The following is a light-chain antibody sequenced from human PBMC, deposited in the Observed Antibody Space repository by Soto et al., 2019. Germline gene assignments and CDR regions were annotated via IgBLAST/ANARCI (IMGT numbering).Light chain of an antibody. CDR3: VSFAGGTYV. CDR1: SSDVGAYIF. CDR2: DVN. J-gene: IGLJ1*01. Sequence: QSALTQPPSASGSPGQSVTISCTGTSSDVGAYIFVSWYQQHPGKAPKLMVYDVNRRPPGVPDRFFGSKSGNTASLTVSGLQAEDEADYYCVSFAGGTYVFGTGTKGTAL. V-gene: IGLV2-8*01.